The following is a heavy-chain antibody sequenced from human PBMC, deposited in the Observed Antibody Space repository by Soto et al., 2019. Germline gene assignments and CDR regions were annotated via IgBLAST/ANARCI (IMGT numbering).Heavy chain of an antibody. J-gene: IGHJ4*02. D-gene: IGHD3-22*01. CDR2: IIPSNGIT. CDR1: GGTFSSYT. CDR3: ARSIVVVTSFDY. V-gene: IGHV1-69*02. Sequence: SVKVSCKASGGTFSSYTISWVRQAPGQRLEWMGRIIPSNGITNYAQKFQGRVTITRDTSASTAYMELSSLRSEDTAVYYCARSIVVVTSFDYWGQGTLVTVS.